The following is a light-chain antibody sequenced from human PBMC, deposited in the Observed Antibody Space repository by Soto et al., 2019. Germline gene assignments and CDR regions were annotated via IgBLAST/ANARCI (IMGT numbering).Light chain of an antibody. CDR1: QGISTY. V-gene: IGKV1-27*01. Sequence: DIPMTQSPSSLSASVGDRVTITCRASQGISTYLAWYQQKPGKVPKLLIFAASTLQSGVPSRFSGSGSGTDFTLTISSLQPEDVATYYCQKYNSDPLTFGGGTKVEIK. CDR3: QKYNSDPLT. J-gene: IGKJ4*01. CDR2: AAS.